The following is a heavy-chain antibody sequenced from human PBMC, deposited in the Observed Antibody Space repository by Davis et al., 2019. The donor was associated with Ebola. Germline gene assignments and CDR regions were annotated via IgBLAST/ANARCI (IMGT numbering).Heavy chain of an antibody. Sequence: PGGSLRLSCLASGFTFGGYTMHWVRQAPGKGLEYVSDISDTGGTTSYADSVKGRFTISRDNSKNTGYLQMSSLRAEDTALYYCVRDSYGMDVWGQGTTVTVSS. V-gene: IGHV3-64D*06. J-gene: IGHJ6*02. CDR3: VRDSYGMDV. CDR2: ISDTGGTT. CDR1: GFTFGGYT.